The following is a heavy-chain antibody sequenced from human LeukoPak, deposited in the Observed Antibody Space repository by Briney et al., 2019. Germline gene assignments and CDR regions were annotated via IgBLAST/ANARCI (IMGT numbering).Heavy chain of an antibody. CDR1: GFTFSSYW. V-gene: IGHV3-74*01. D-gene: IGHD6-13*01. CDR2: INSDGSNT. J-gene: IGHJ5*02. CDR3: TRQRKSGSSWDHTNWFDP. Sequence: AGGSLRLSCAASGFTFSSYWMHWVRQAPGKGLMWVSRINSDGSNTIYADSVKGRFTISRDNAKNTLYLQINSLRAEDTAVYYCTRQRKSGSSWDHTNWFDPWGQGTLLTVSS.